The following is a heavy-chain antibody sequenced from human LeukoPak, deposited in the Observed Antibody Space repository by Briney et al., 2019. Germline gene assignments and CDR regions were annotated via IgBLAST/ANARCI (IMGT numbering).Heavy chain of an antibody. D-gene: IGHD3-22*01. Sequence: GGSLRLSCAASGFTFSSYAMSWVRQAPGKGLEWVSAISGSGGSTYYADSVKDRFTISRDNSKNTLYLQMNSLRAEDTAVYYCAKVSRTMIVVVIPTTYYFDYWGQGTLVTVSS. CDR3: AKVSRTMIVVVIPTTYYFDY. CDR2: ISGSGGST. V-gene: IGHV3-23*01. J-gene: IGHJ4*02. CDR1: GFTFSSYA.